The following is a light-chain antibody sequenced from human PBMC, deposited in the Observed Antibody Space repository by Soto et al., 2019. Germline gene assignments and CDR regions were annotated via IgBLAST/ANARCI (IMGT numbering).Light chain of an antibody. V-gene: IGLV1-44*01. CDR3: AAWDGSLNAYV. CDR2: TDN. Sequence: QSVLTQPPSASGTPGRRVTISCSGSSSNIGSNAVNWYQQFPGTAPKLLIYTDNQRPSGVPDRFSGSKSGTSASLAISGLQSEDEADYFCAAWDGSLNAYVFGTGTKLTVL. CDR1: SSNIGSNA. J-gene: IGLJ1*01.